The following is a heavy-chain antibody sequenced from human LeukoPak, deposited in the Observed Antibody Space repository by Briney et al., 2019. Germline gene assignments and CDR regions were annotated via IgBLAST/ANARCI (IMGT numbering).Heavy chain of an antibody. D-gene: IGHD1-26*01. CDR2: ISSSSSTI. J-gene: IGHJ3*02. CDR1: GFTFSSYS. V-gene: IGHV3-48*01. CDR3: ARASLGMVGPGAFDI. Sequence: PGGSLGLTCAASGFTFSSYSMNWVRQAPGKGLEWVSYISSSSSTIYYADSVKGRFTISRDNAKNSLYLQMNSLRAEDTAVYYCARASLGMVGPGAFDIWGQGTMVTVSS.